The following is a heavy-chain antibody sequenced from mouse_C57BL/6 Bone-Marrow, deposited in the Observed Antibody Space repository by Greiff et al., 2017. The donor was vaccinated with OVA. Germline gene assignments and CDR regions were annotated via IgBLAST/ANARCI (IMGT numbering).Heavy chain of an antibody. V-gene: IGHV14-3*01. J-gene: IGHJ4*01. CDR3: ASWGGTTVVVPYAMDY. CDR1: GFNIKNTY. D-gene: IGHD1-1*01. CDR2: IDPANGNT. Sequence: EVQLQQSVAELVRPGASVKLSCTASGFNIKNTYMHWVKQRPEQGLEWIGRIDPANGNTKYAPKFQGKATITADTSSTTAYLQLSSLTSEDTAIYYCASWGGTTVVVPYAMDYWGQGTSVTVSS.